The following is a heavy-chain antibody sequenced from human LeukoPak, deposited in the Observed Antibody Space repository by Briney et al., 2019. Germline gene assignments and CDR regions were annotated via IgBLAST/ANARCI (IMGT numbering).Heavy chain of an antibody. Sequence: GGSLRLSCAASGFTFSAYAMNWVRQAPGKGLEWVSAISGNALSTYYAGSVKGRFTISRDNSKNTLYLQMNSLRAEDTAVYFCAKVIMAATHFYYSGMDVWGQGTTVTVSS. CDR1: GFTFSAYA. CDR3: AKVIMAATHFYYSGMDV. D-gene: IGHD2-8*01. CDR2: ISGNALST. J-gene: IGHJ6*02. V-gene: IGHV3-23*01.